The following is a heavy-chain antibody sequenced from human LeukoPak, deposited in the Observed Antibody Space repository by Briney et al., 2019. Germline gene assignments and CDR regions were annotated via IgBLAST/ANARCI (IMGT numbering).Heavy chain of an antibody. Sequence: TSETLSLTCTVSGGSISTYYWSWIRQPPRKGLEWIGYIHYSGTTNYNPSLKSRVTISLDTSKNQFSLNLSSVTAADTAVYYCARMGGYSGYATHWGQGTLVTVSS. CDR3: ARMGGYSGYATH. V-gene: IGHV4-59*08. CDR1: GGSISTYY. CDR2: IHYSGTT. J-gene: IGHJ4*02. D-gene: IGHD5-12*01.